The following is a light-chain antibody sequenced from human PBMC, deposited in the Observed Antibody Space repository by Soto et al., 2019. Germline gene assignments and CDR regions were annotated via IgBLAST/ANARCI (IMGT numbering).Light chain of an antibody. CDR2: NND. J-gene: IGLJ1*01. V-gene: IGLV1-44*01. CDR3: AAWDQSLKEYV. CDR1: TSDIGSNT. Sequence: QSVLTQPPSASGTPWQKVTISCSGATSDIGSNTIHWYRHLPGSGPTLVVFNNDQRPSVVPDRITGSKHAPSASLAISGLQSEEEADYYYAAWDQSLKEYVFGSGTEVT.